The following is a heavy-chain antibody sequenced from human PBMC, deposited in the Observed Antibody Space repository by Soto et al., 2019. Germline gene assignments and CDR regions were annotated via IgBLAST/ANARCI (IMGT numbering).Heavy chain of an antibody. D-gene: IGHD1-26*01. Sequence: GASVKVSCKASGGAFSSYAISWVRQAPGQGLEWMGGIIPIFGTANYAQKFQGRVTITADESTSTAYMELSSLRSEDTAVYYCARDSVESVAPDPIWGQGTMVTVSS. CDR1: GGAFSSYA. V-gene: IGHV1-69*13. CDR3: ARDSVESVAPDPI. J-gene: IGHJ3*02. CDR2: IIPIFGTA.